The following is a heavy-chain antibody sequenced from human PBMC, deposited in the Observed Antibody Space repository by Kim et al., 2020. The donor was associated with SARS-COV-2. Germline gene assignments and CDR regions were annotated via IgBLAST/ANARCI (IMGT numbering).Heavy chain of an antibody. CDR3: ARGSGELLFDY. CDR2: T. D-gene: IGHD3-10*01. Sequence: TNNNPSPKSRVTRSEDTSKNQFSLKRSAVTAADMAVYYCARGSGELLFDYWGQGTLVTVSS. J-gene: IGHJ4*02. V-gene: IGHV4-59*09.